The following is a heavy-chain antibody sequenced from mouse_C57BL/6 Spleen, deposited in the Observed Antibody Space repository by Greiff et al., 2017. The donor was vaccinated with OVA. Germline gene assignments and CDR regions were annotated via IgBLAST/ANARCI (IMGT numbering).Heavy chain of an antibody. D-gene: IGHD1-1*01. Sequence: QVQLQQPGAELVRPGSSVKLSCKASGYTFTSYWMDWVKQRPGQGLEWIGNLYPSDSETHYNQKFKDKATLTVDKSSSTAYMQLSSLTSEDSAVYYCARKAHYYGSAMDYWGQGTSVTVSS. V-gene: IGHV1-61*01. CDR1: GYTFTSYW. CDR2: LYPSDSET. J-gene: IGHJ4*01. CDR3: ARKAHYYGSAMDY.